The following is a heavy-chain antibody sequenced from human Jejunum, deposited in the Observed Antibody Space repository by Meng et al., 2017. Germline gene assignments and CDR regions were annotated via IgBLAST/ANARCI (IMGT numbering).Heavy chain of an antibody. CDR2: ITSDGSYI. V-gene: IGHV3-21*01. Sequence: GESLKISCEASGFSFGGSEMYWVRRAPGKGLEWVSYITSDGSYIDYADSVKGRFTVSRDNAKKSLFLQMNRLGVDDTAAYYCGADNWGPGTLVTVSS. J-gene: IGHJ4*02. CDR3: GADN. CDR1: GFSFGGSE.